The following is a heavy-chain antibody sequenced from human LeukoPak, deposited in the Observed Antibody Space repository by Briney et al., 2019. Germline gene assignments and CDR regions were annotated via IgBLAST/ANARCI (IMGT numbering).Heavy chain of an antibody. D-gene: IGHD4-17*01. CDR1: GFTFSSYT. CDR3: ARDYDDYGDYGSFES. CDR2: VSRRSSYI. J-gene: IGHJ4*02. V-gene: IGHV3-21*01. Sequence: GGSLRLSCAASGFTFSSYTMNWVRQAPGKGLEWVSSVSRRSSYIYYADSVKGRFTISRDNAKNTLYLKMNSLRAEDTAVYYCARDYDDYGDYGSFESWGQGTLVTVSS.